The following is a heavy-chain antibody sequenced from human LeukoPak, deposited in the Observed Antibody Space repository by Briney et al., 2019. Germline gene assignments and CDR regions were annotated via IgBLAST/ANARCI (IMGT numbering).Heavy chain of an antibody. CDR2: TSSDLNVK. Sequence: GGSLRLSSAASGFTFRNYVIHWVRQAPGKGLEWVAVTSSDLNVKLYADSVKGRFTFSRDNSRSTLYLQMNSLRPEDTAIYYCAREGYYGSGSPPSLYFDYWGQGTLVTVSS. J-gene: IGHJ4*02. V-gene: IGHV3-30-3*01. CDR1: GFTFRNYV. CDR3: AREGYYGSGSPPSLYFDY. D-gene: IGHD3-10*01.